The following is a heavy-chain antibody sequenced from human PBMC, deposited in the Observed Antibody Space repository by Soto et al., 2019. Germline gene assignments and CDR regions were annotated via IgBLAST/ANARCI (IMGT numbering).Heavy chain of an antibody. V-gene: IGHV3-21*01. D-gene: IGHD2-2*01. CDR1: GFTFSSYS. CDR2: ISSSSSYI. J-gene: IGHJ4*02. Sequence: GGSLRLSCAASGFTFSSYSTNWVRQAPGKGLEWVSSISSSSSYIYYADSVKGRFTISRDNAKNSLYLQMNSLRAEDTAVYYCARDACSSTSCYYFDYWGQGTLVTVSS. CDR3: ARDACSSTSCYYFDY.